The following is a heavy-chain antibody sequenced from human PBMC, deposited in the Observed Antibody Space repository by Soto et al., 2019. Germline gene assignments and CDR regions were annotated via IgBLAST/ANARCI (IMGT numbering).Heavy chain of an antibody. CDR3: ARETRLRSSGWSYYFYC. J-gene: IGHJ4*02. V-gene: IGHV3-48*02. CDR2: ISGSGGTI. D-gene: IGHD6-19*01. CDR1: EFTLISDS. Sequence: GGALRLSFADSEFTLISDSLHWVRQAPEKRMEWVSYISGSGGTIYYADSVKGRFTISRDNANILLSVQMNSLRDDDTAVYFCARETRLRSSGWSYYFYCWGQGTRVTISS.